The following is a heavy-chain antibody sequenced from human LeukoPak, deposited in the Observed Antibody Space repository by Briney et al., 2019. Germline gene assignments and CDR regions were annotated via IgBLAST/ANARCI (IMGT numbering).Heavy chain of an antibody. J-gene: IGHJ4*02. CDR3: AATYYYDGSGDY. V-gene: IGHV3-48*03. CDR2: ISSTGSNI. Sequence: PGGSLRLSCAASGFTFSTYEMNWVRQAPGKGLECVSYISSTGSNIYYADSVKGRFTISRDNAKNSLYLLMNSLRTEDTAVYYCAATYYYDGSGDYWGQGTLVTVSS. CDR1: GFTFSTYE. D-gene: IGHD3-22*01.